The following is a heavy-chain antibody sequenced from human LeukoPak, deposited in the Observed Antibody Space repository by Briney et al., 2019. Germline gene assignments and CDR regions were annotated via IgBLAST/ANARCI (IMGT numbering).Heavy chain of an antibody. D-gene: IGHD6-19*01. V-gene: IGHV1-18*01. CDR3: TRDPSNTSGGYPYFDN. J-gene: IGHJ4*02. Sequence: ASVKVSCKASGYTFNRHGISWGRQAPGQGLEWMGWINAYNGDTIYAHKFKGRLTMTTDTSTSTVYMELRSLKSDDTAVYYCTRDPSNTSGGYPYFDNWGQATLVTVSS. CDR2: INAYNGDT. CDR1: GYTFNRHG.